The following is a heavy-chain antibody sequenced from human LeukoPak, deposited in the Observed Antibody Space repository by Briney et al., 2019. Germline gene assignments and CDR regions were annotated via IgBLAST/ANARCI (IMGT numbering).Heavy chain of an antibody. CDR1: GGSFSGYY. CDR2: INHSGST. D-gene: IGHD5-18*01. V-gene: IGHV4-34*01. J-gene: IGHJ6*03. CDR3: ASLRGYSFGLSDYYMDV. Sequence: SETLSLTCAVYGGSFSGYYWSWIRQPPGKGLEWIGEINHSGSTNYNPSLKSRVTISVDTSKNQFSLKLSSVTAADTAVYYCASLRGYSFGLSDYYMDVWGKGTTVTISS.